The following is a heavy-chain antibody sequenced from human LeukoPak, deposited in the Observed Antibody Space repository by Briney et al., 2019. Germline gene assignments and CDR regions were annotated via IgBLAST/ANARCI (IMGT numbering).Heavy chain of an antibody. V-gene: IGHV4-59*01. CDR3: ARTGEAAVSPYDY. CDR1: GGSISSYY. CDR2: IYYSGST. D-gene: IGHD2-21*01. Sequence: SETLSLTCTVSGGSISSYYWSWIRQPPGKGLEWIGYIYYSGSTNYNPSLKSRVTISVDTPKNQFSLKLSSVTAADTAVYYCARTGEAAVSPYDYWGQGTLVTVSS. J-gene: IGHJ4*02.